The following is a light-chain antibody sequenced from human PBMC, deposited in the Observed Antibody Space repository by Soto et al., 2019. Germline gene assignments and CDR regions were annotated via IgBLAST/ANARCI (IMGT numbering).Light chain of an antibody. Sequence: EIVLTQSPATLSLSPGERATLSCRASQSVSSYLAWYQQKPGQAPRLLIYDASNRATGIPARFSGSGSGTDFTLTISSLEAEDFAVYYCQQRSDLPWTFGQGTKVEVK. CDR2: DAS. CDR3: QQRSDLPWT. V-gene: IGKV3-11*01. J-gene: IGKJ1*01. CDR1: QSVSSY.